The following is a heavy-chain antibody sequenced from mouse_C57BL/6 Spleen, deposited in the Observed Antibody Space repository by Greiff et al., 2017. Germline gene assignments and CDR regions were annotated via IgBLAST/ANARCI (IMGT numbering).Heavy chain of an antibody. D-gene: IGHD1-1*01. J-gene: IGHJ2*01. CDR1: GYTFTSYW. CDR3: AIESSFITTVVATGNVDY. Sequence: VQLQQSGAELVKPGASVKVSCKASGYTFTSYWMHWVKQRPGQGLEWIGRIHPSDNDTNYNQKFKGKATLTVDKSSSTAYMQLSSLTSEDSAVYYCAIESSFITTVVATGNVDYWGQGTTLTVSS. V-gene: IGHV1-74*01. CDR2: IHPSDNDT.